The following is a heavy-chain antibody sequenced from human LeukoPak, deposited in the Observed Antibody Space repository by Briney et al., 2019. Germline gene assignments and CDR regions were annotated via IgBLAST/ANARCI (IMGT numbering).Heavy chain of an antibody. V-gene: IGHV1-24*01. Sequence: ASVKVSCKVSGYTLTELSMHWVRQAPGKGLEWMGGFDPEDGETIYAQKFQGRVTMTEDTSTDTAYMELSSLRSEDTAVYYCATPISFYGSGSYYSYWFDPWGQGTLVTVSS. CDR2: FDPEDGET. CDR1: GYTLTELS. D-gene: IGHD3-10*01. J-gene: IGHJ5*02. CDR3: ATPISFYGSGSYYSYWFDP.